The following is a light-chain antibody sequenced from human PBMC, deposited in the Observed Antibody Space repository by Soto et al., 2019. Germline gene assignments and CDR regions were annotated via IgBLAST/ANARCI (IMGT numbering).Light chain of an antibody. J-gene: IGLJ1*01. Sequence: QSVLTQPRSVSAAPGQKVTISCSGSSSNIGGNSVSWYQQLPRTAPKLLIYDDDKRPSGIPDRFSGSKSGTSATLGITGFQTGDEADYYCGSWDSSLSAYVFATGTKVTVL. CDR1: SSNIGGNS. CDR3: GSWDSSLSAYV. V-gene: IGLV1-51*01. CDR2: DDD.